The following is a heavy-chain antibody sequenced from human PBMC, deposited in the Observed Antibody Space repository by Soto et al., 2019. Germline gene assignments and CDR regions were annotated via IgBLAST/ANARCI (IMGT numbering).Heavy chain of an antibody. D-gene: IGHD2-2*01. Sequence: QVQLVQSGAEVKKPGSSVKVSCKASGGTFSSYAISWVRQAPGQGLEWMGGIIPLFGTANYAQKFQGRVTITADKSTSTAYMELSSLRSEDTAVYYCARGKLYCSSTSCYDYYYGMDVWGQGTTVTVSS. J-gene: IGHJ6*02. V-gene: IGHV1-69*06. CDR3: ARGKLYCSSTSCYDYYYGMDV. CDR1: GGTFSSYA. CDR2: IIPLFGTA.